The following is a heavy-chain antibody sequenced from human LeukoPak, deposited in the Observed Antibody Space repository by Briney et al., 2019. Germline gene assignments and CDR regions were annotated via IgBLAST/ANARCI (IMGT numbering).Heavy chain of an antibody. Sequence: GGSLRLSCAASGFTFSNSEMNWVRQAPGKGLEWVSYISSSGSTIYYADSVKGRFTISRDNAKNSLYLQMNSLRAEDTAVYYCAELGITMIGGVWGKGTTVTISS. CDR2: ISSSGSTI. V-gene: IGHV3-48*03. CDR3: AELGITMIGGV. J-gene: IGHJ6*04. D-gene: IGHD3-10*02. CDR1: GFTFSNSE.